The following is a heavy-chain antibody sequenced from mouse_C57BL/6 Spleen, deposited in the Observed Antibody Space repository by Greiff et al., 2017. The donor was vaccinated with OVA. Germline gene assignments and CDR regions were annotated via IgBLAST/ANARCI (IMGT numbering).Heavy chain of an antibody. V-gene: IGHV5-4*03. Sequence: EVKLMESGGGLVKPGGSLKLSCAASGFTFSSYAMSWVRQTPEKRLEWVATISDGGSYTYYPDNVKGRFTISRDNAKNNLYLQMSHLKSEDTAMYYCARATTVVATMDYWGQGTSVTVSS. J-gene: IGHJ4*01. CDR1: GFTFSSYA. CDR2: ISDGGSYT. D-gene: IGHD1-1*01. CDR3: ARATTVVATMDY.